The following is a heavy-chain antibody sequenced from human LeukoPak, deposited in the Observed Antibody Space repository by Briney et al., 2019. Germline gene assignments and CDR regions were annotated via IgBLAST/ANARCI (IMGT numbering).Heavy chain of an antibody. Sequence: ASVKVSCKTSGYTFTTYYIHWVRQAPGQGLEWMGMISPPGGSTTYADKFQGRISMTRDMSTGTGYMELSSLRSEDTAVYYCARDLPTVTYVAHDAFDIWGQGTMVTVSS. V-gene: IGHV1-46*01. CDR2: ISPPGGST. J-gene: IGHJ3*02. CDR1: GYTFTTYY. D-gene: IGHD4-17*01. CDR3: ARDLPTVTYVAHDAFDI.